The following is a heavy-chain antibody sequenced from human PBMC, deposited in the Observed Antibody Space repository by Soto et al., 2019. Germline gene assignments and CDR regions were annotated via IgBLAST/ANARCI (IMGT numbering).Heavy chain of an antibody. Sequence: QVQLVQSGAEVKKPGASVKVSCKASGYTFTNYAIHWVRQAPGQRLEWMGWINAGDGNTKYSQKFQGRVTIARDTSASTVYMEVSSLRSEDTAVHYCAREADSSSGFDFWGQGVLVTVSS. V-gene: IGHV1-3*01. CDR1: GYTFTNYA. J-gene: IGHJ4*02. CDR3: AREADSSSGFDF. CDR2: INAGDGNT. D-gene: IGHD6-6*01.